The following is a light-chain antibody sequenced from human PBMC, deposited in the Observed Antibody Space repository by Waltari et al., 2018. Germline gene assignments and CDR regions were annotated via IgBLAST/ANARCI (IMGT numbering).Light chain of an antibody. Sequence: SYDLTQPPSVSVSPGPTARITCSGNASPKQYAYWYQQKAGQAPVLVIHKDSDRPSGIPERFSGSNSGTTVTLTISGVQAEDEADYYCQSADSSGTYIVFGGGTKLTVL. CDR3: QSADSSGTYIV. CDR2: KDS. J-gene: IGLJ2*01. CDR1: ASPKQY. V-gene: IGLV3-25*03.